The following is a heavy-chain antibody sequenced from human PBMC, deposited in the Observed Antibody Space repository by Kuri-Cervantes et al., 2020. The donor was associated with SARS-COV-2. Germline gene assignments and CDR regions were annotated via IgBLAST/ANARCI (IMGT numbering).Heavy chain of an antibody. CDR3: ARLKSSSYNFVYNYYMDV. J-gene: IGHJ6*03. Sequence: SETLSLTCTVSGGTISSSSYYWGWIGQPPGKGLEWIGCICYSGCTAHTLSLKSRDTISVDTYKNQFSLKLSSVTAADTAVYYCARLKSSSYNFVYNYYMDVWGKGTTVTVSS. D-gene: IGHD2-2*01. CDR1: GGTISSSSYY. V-gene: IGHV4-39*01. CDR2: ICYSGCT.